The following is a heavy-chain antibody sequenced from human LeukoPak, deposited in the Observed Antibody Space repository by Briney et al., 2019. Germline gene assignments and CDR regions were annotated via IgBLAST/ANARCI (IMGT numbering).Heavy chain of an antibody. V-gene: IGHV3-30-3*01. D-gene: IGHD2-8*01. CDR1: GFTFSSYA. CDR2: ISYDGSNK. Sequence: PGGSLRLSCAASGFTFSSYAMSWVRQAPGKGLEWVAVISYDGSNKYYADSVKGRFTISRDNSKNTLYLQMNSLRAEDTAVYYCARGGVRSPSDNWFDPWGQGTLVTVSS. J-gene: IGHJ5*02. CDR3: ARGGVRSPSDNWFDP.